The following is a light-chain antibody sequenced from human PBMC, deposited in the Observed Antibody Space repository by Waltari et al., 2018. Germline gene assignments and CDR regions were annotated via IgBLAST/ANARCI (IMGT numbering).Light chain of an antibody. CDR1: QGINNY. V-gene: IGKV1-12*01. Sequence: DIQMTQSPSSVSASVGDSVIITCRVSQGINNYLAWYQQKPGEAPNLLIYAASVLQTGVPSRFSGTGSGTDFTLTINNLQPEDFATYFCQQGNSFPPTFGQGTQVDVK. J-gene: IGKJ1*01. CDR2: AAS. CDR3: QQGNSFPPT.